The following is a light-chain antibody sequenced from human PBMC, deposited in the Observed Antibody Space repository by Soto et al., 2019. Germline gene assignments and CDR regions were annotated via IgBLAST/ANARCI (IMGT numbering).Light chain of an antibody. Sequence: EIVLTQSPGTLSLSPGERATLSCRASQSVSSSYLAWYQQKPGQAPRLLIYGASNRATGIPDRFSGSESGTVFSLSISRLEPEDFAVYYCQQYGSSPGTFGQGTKV. CDR3: QQYGSSPGT. CDR1: QSVSSSY. V-gene: IGKV3-20*01. CDR2: GAS. J-gene: IGKJ1*01.